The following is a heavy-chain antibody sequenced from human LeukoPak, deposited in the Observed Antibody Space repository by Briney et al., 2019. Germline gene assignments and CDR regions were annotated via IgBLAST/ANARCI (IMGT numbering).Heavy chain of an antibody. Sequence: ASVKVSCKASGYTFTSYGISWVRQAPGQGLEWMGWISAYNGNTNYAQKLQGRVTMTTDTSTSTAYMELRSLRSDDTAVYYCARDSPRGRAMIVVVMDYYYYMDVWGKGTTVTVSS. J-gene: IGHJ6*03. CDR1: GYTFTSYG. CDR2: ISAYNGNT. CDR3: ARDSPRGRAMIVVVMDYYYYMDV. V-gene: IGHV1-18*01. D-gene: IGHD3-22*01.